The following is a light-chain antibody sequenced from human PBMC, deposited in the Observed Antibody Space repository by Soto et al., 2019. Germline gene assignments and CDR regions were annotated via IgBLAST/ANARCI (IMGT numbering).Light chain of an antibody. CDR3: QQYAESPIT. Sequence: LKHSQASLLLSTRASITHSYIASETIKKNYLDWYQQQPGQAPRLLIYAASRRATGIPDRFSGGGSGTDFTLTISRLEPEDIAVFYCQQYAESPITFGQGTRLEIK. V-gene: IGKV3-20*01. J-gene: IGKJ5*01. CDR1: ETIKKNY. CDR2: AAS.